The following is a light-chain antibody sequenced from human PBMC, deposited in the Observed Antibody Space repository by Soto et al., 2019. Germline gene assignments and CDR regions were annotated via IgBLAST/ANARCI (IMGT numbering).Light chain of an antibody. CDR3: SSYAGINNLGV. CDR2: EVS. CDR1: SSDVGGFNY. V-gene: IGLV2-8*01. Sequence: QSVLTQPPSASGSPGQSVTISCTGTSSDVGGFNYVSWYQQHPGKAPKLMISEVSKRPSGVPDRFSGSKSGNTASLTVSGLQAEDEADYYCSSYAGINNLGVFGTGTKLTVL. J-gene: IGLJ1*01.